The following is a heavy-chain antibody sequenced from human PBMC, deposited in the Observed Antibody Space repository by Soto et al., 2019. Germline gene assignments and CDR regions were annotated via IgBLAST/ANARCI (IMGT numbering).Heavy chain of an antibody. CDR3: AKDTVGGYSFWSGYYSDGLDV. D-gene: IGHD3-3*01. CDR2: ISGSADGT. V-gene: IGHV3-23*01. CDR1: GFTFDSYA. Sequence: EVKLLESGGGLAQPGGSLRLSCVGSGFTFDSYAISWVRQAPGARLQWIAAISGSADGTDYAHSVRGRFTIYRDNAKKTVHLQMDSLRVEDTAVYFCAKDTVGGYSFWSGYYSDGLDVWGQGTLVTVS. J-gene: IGHJ3*01.